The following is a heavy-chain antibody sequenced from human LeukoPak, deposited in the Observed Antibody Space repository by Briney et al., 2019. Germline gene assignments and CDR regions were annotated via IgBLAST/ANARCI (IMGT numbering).Heavy chain of an antibody. D-gene: IGHD1-1*01. CDR1: GYTFTSYG. J-gene: IGHJ6*03. CDR2: ISAYNGNT. V-gene: IGHV1-18*01. CDR3: ARVGTTGTPYYYYYMDV. Sequence: ASVKVSCKASGYTFTSYGISWVRQAPGQGLEWRGWISAYNGNTNYAQELQGRVTMTTDTSTSTAYMELRSLRSDDTAVYYCARVGTTGTPYYYYYMDVWGKGTTVTVSS.